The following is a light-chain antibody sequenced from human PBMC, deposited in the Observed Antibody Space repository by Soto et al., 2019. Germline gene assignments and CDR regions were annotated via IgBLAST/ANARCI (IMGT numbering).Light chain of an antibody. V-gene: IGKV3-20*01. CDR1: QSVSSSY. Sequence: EIVLTQSPGTLSLSPGERATLSCRASQSVSSSYLAWYQQKPGQAPRLLIYGASSRATDLPDRFSGSGSGTDFTLTISRLEPEDFAVDYCQQYGSSPPITFGEGTRLEIK. J-gene: IGKJ5*01. CDR3: QQYGSSPPIT. CDR2: GAS.